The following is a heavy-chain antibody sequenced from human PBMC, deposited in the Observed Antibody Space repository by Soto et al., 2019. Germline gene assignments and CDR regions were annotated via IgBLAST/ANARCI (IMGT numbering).Heavy chain of an antibody. V-gene: IGHV4-39*01. CDR1: RGSISSSSYY. Sequence: SETLSLTCTVSRGSISSSSYYRGWIRQPPGKGLECIGSIYYSGSTYYPPSLKSRVTISVDTSKNQFSLKLSSVTAADTAVYYCARSSRYFDWFDYSGQGTLVTVSS. CDR3: ARSSRYFDWFDY. CDR2: IYYSGST. D-gene: IGHD3-9*01. J-gene: IGHJ4*02.